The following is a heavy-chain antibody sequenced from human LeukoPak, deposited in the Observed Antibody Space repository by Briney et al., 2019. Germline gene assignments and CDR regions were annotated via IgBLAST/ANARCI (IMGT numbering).Heavy chain of an antibody. Sequence: GGSLRLSCAASGFTSSSYAMSWVRQAPGKGLAWVSTISSGGTTYYADSVKGRFTISRDNSKNTLYLQMNSLRAEDTAIYYCAKDYITVAALSGDFDYWGRGTLVTVSS. V-gene: IGHV3-23*01. CDR2: ISSGGTT. J-gene: IGHJ4*02. CDR1: GFTSSSYA. D-gene: IGHD6-19*01. CDR3: AKDYITVAALSGDFDY.